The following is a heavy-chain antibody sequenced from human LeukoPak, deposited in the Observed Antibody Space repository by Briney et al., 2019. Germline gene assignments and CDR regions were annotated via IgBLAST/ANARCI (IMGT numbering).Heavy chain of an antibody. CDR1: GYTFTSYY. D-gene: IGHD3-22*01. Sequence: ASVKVSCKASGYTFTSYYMHWVRQAPGQGLEWMGIINPSGGSTSYAQKFQGRVTMTRDTSTSTVYMELSSLRSEDTAVYYCARDRGPITMIVVRHAFDIWGQGKMVTVSS. J-gene: IGHJ3*02. CDR3: ARDRGPITMIVVRHAFDI. V-gene: IGHV1-46*01. CDR2: INPSGGST.